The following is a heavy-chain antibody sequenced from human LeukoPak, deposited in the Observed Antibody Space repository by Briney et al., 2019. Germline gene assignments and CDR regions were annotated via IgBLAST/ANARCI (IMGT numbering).Heavy chain of an antibody. D-gene: IGHD3-10*01. Sequence: ASVKVSCKASGFTFTTYDVNWVRQATGQGLEWMGWINPNSGNGGYAQKFQGRVTITRDTSTSTVYMELSSLRSEDTAVYYCATDPRGGYYYMDVWGKGTTVTVSS. CDR1: GFTFTTYD. V-gene: IGHV1-8*02. J-gene: IGHJ6*03. CDR2: INPNSGNG. CDR3: ATDPRGGYYYMDV.